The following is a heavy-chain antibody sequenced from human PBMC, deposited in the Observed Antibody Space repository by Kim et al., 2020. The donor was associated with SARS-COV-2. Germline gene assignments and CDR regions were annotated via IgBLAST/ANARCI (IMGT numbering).Heavy chain of an antibody. J-gene: IGHJ6*02. CDR3: ARARQRITMVRGNYYYGMDV. D-gene: IGHD3-10*01. Sequence: RFTISRDNSKNTLYLQMNSLRAEDTAVYYCARARQRITMVRGNYYYGMDVWGQGTTVTVSS. V-gene: IGHV3-30*07.